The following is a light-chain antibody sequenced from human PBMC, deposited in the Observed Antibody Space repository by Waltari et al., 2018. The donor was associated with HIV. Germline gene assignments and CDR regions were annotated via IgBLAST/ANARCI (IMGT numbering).Light chain of an antibody. J-gene: IGKJ1*01. V-gene: IGKV1-39*01. CDR2: AAS. CDR3: QQSFSTPWT. CDR1: QNIRNF. Sequence: DIQPPQSPSTLSASVGDRHTITCRSSQNIRNFLNWYQQKPGRAPKLLIFAASTLHNGDPSRFSGSGSGTDFTLTISSLQPDDVASYFCQQSFSTPWTFGPGTKVEIK.